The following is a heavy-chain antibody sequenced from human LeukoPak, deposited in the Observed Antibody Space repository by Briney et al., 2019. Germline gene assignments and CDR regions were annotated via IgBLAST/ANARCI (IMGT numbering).Heavy chain of an antibody. J-gene: IGHJ6*03. D-gene: IGHD2-15*01. CDR1: SGSISSSSYY. Sequence: SETLSLTCTVSSGSISSSSYYWGWIRQPPGKGLEWIGSIYYSGSTYYNPSLKSRVTISVDTSKNQFSVKLSSVTAADTAVYYCARYPSTSVVGFYYMDVWGKGTTVTVSS. CDR2: IYYSGST. V-gene: IGHV4-39*07. CDR3: ARYPSTSVVGFYYMDV.